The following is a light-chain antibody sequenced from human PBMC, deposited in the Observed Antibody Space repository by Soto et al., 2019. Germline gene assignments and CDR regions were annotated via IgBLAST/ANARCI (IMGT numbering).Light chain of an antibody. CDR3: QQYNIGYT. V-gene: IGKV1-5*01. J-gene: IGKJ2*01. CDR2: DAA. CDR1: QSINKW. Sequence: IQMNQSPSTLYASVGDRVTITCRASQSINKWVAWCQQKSGRAPKLLIYDAATLQSGVPSRFSVTGSGTDFSLTISSLQPEDFATYYCQQYNIGYTFGQGTRLDIK.